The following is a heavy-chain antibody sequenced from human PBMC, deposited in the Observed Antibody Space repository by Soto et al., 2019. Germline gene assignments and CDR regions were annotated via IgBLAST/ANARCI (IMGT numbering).Heavy chain of an antibody. D-gene: IGHD4-17*01. CDR2: ISGSGGST. J-gene: IGHJ5*02. CDR1: GFTFSSYA. V-gene: IGHV3-23*01. CDR3: AKDRGKTTVTSSRSGWFDP. Sequence: GGSLRLSCAASGFTFSSYAMSWVRQAPGKGLEWVSAISGSGGSTYYADSVKGRFTISRDNSKNTLYLQMNSLRAEDTAVYYCAKDRGKTTVTSSRSGWFDPWGQGTLVTVSS.